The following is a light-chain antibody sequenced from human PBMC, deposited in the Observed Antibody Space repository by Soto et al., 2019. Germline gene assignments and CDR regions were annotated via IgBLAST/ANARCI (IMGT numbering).Light chain of an antibody. CDR2: DAS. Sequence: EIVLTQSPGTLSLSPGERASRSCRAIQSVSNNYLAWYQQKPGQAPSLLIYDASTRATGIPARFSGGGSGTEFTLTISSLQSEDFAVYYCQQYHTWPPKTFGQGTKVDI. CDR3: QQYHTWPPKT. J-gene: IGKJ1*01. CDR1: QSVSNN. V-gene: IGKV3-15*01.